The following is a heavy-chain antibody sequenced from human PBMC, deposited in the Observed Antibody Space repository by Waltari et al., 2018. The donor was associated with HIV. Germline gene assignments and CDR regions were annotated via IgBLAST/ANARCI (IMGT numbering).Heavy chain of an antibody. CDR2: MYPGDSDT. Sequence: EVQLVQSGAEMKKPGESLKVSCRASGYSFTTYWIGWVRQLPGKGLEWMGLMYPGDSDTKSSPTFQGQVTLSVDTSKSTAYLQWSSLKASDTAMYYCVGEETTGFGCWGQGTLVTVSS. J-gene: IGHJ4*02. CDR1: GYSFTTYW. V-gene: IGHV5-51*01. CDR3: VGEETTGFGC. D-gene: IGHD3-16*01.